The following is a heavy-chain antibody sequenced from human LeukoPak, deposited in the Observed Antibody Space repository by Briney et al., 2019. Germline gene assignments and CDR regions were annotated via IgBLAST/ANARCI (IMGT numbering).Heavy chain of an antibody. CDR1: GFIFSTYP. CDR3: AGGGGGISPNY. CDR2: ISTSSSYI. D-gene: IGHD3-16*01. J-gene: IGHJ4*02. Sequence: GGSLRLSCVGSGFIFSTYPMNWVRQAPGKGLEWVSSISTSSSYIYYADSVKGRFTISRDNAKNSLYLQMNSLRAEDTAVYYCAGGGGGISPNYWGQGTLVTVS. V-gene: IGHV3-21*01.